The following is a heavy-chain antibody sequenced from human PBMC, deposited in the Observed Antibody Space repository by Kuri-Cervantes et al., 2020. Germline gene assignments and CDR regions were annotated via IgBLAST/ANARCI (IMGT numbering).Heavy chain of an antibody. J-gene: IGHJ6*03. D-gene: IGHD2-15*01. CDR2: ISWNSGSI. CDR3: ARGGYCSGGSCYQTAYYYYYMDV. CDR1: GFTFDDYA. Sequence: SLKISCAASGFTFDDYAMHWVRQAPGKGLEWVSGISWNSGSIGYADSVKGRFTISRDNAKNSLYLQMNSLRAEDTAVYHCARGGYCSGGSCYQTAYYYYYMDVWGKGTTVTVSS. V-gene: IGHV3-9*01.